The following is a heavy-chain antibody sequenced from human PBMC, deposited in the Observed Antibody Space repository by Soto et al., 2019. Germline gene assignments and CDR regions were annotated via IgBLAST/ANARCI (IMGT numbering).Heavy chain of an antibody. Sequence: PGESLKISCKGSGYSFTSYWISWVRQMPGKGLEWMGRIDPSDSYTNYSPSFQGHVTISADKSISTAYLQWSSLKASDTARYYCASEEWELVSGWGQESTVTVCS. V-gene: IGHV5-10-1*01. CDR2: IDPSDSYT. CDR3: ASEEWELVSG. D-gene: IGHD1-26*01. J-gene: IGHJ6*02. CDR1: GYSFTSYW.